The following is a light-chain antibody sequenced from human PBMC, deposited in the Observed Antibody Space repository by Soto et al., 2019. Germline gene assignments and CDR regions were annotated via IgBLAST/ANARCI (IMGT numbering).Light chain of an antibody. CDR2: DVN. J-gene: IGLJ1*01. CDR3: SSYTSSSTHV. Sequence: QSALTQPASVSGSPGQSITISCTGTSSDIGSFTFVSWYQQHPGKVPKLMIFDVNRRPSGVSDRFSGSKSGTTASLTISGLQAEYEGDYYCSSYTSSSTHVFGSGTKLTVL. V-gene: IGLV2-14*03. CDR1: SSDIGSFTF.